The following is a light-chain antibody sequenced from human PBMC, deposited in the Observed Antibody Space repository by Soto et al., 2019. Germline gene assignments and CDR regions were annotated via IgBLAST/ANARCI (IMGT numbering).Light chain of an antibody. CDR1: QSVSNNY. V-gene: IGKV3-20*01. Sequence: EIGLTQSPGTLSLSPGERATLSCRASQSVSNNYLAWYQQKPGQAPRLLIYGASNRATGIPDRFSGSGAGTEFTLTISRLEPVDFAVYYCQQYGSSGTFGQGPKVEIK. CDR2: GAS. CDR3: QQYGSSGT. J-gene: IGKJ1*01.